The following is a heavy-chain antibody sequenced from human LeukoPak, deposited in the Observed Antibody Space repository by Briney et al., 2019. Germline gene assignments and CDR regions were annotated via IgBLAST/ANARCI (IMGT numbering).Heavy chain of an antibody. J-gene: IGHJ4*02. CDR2: IIGSSA. Sequence: GGSLRLSCVASGFTFNNYAMHWVRQAPGKGLEWVSFIIGSSAFYADSVKGRFTISRDKSKNTLYLQMNSLRAEDTAVYYCAKGAYDYIEIAYFDYWGQGSLVTVSS. CDR1: GFTFNNYA. CDR3: AKGAYDYIEIAYFDY. V-gene: IGHV3-23*01. D-gene: IGHD5-12*01.